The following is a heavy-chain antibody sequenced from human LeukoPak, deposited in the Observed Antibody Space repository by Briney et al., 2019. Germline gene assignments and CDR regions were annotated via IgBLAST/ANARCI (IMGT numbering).Heavy chain of an antibody. CDR1: GLTVSSNY. CDR2: IYSGGDI. Sequence: GGSLRLSCAASGLTVSSNYMSWVRQAPGKGLEWVSVIYSGGDIYYAHSVKGRFTISRDSSKNTLYLQMNSLRVEDTAVYYCTRGDAYWGQGTLVTASS. D-gene: IGHD2-21*02. J-gene: IGHJ4*02. V-gene: IGHV3-53*01. CDR3: TRGDAY.